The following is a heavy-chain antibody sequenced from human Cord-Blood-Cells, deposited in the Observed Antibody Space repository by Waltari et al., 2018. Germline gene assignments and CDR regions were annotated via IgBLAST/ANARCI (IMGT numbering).Heavy chain of an antibody. CDR3: ARAIAAAGWFDP. CDR2: INAGNGNT. V-gene: IGHV1-3*01. CDR1: GYTFTSYA. Sequence: QVQLVQSGAEVKKPGASVKVSCKASGYTFTSYAMHWVRQAPGQRLEWMGWINAGNGNTKYSQKFQGRVTITRDTSASTAYMELSSLRSEDTAVYYCARAIAAAGWFDPWGQGTLVTVSS. D-gene: IGHD6-13*01. J-gene: IGHJ5*02.